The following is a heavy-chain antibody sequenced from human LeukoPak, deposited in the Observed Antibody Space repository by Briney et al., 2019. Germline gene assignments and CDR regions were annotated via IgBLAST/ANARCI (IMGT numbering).Heavy chain of an antibody. CDR3: VRDGGVLFGEFPFDY. CDR2: ISAYNGNT. V-gene: IGHV1-18*01. Sequence: ASVEVSCKASGYTFTTFGISWVRQAPGQGLEWMGWISAYNGNTNYAQRLQGRVTMTTDISTSTAYMELRSLRSDDTAVYYCVRDGGVLFGEFPFDYWGQGTLVTVSS. J-gene: IGHJ4*02. D-gene: IGHD3-10*01. CDR1: GYTFTTFG.